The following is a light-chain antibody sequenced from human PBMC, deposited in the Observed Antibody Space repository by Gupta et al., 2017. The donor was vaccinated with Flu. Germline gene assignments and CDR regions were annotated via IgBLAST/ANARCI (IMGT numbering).Light chain of an antibody. CDR2: EVN. Sequence: QSALTQPASVSGSPGQSITISCTGTSRDVGGYNYVSWYQQHPGKVPKLMIYEVNNRPSGISNRFSGSKSGNTASLTISGLQAEDEADYYCSSYSSGSTLVIFGGGTTLTVL. V-gene: IGLV2-14*03. CDR3: SSYSSGSTLVI. CDR1: SRDVGGYNY. J-gene: IGLJ2*01.